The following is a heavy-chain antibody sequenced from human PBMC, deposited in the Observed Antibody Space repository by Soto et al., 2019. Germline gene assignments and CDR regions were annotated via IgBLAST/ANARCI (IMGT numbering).Heavy chain of an antibody. D-gene: IGHD3-22*01. CDR3: AKVVVMRAVNDALDI. V-gene: IGHV3-23*01. J-gene: IGHJ3*02. Sequence: EVQLLESGGGVVQPGGSLRLSCAASGFSFNDYAMTWVRQAPGKGPEWVSAINDDGDSTYYADSVKGRFTISRDNSKNTVFLEMNSLRAEDTAAYHCAKVVVMRAVNDALDIWGQGTMVTVSS. CDR2: INDDGDST. CDR1: GFSFNDYA.